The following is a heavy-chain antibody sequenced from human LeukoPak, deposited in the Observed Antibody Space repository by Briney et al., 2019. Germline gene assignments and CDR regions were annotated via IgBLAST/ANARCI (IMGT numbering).Heavy chain of an antibody. J-gene: IGHJ4*02. D-gene: IGHD6-6*01. CDR1: GFIFSNYA. V-gene: IGHV3-23*01. Sequence: GGSLRLSCAASGFIFSNYAMSWVRQAPGKGLEWVSGIRGSGSSTYNADSVKGRFTISRGDSKNTLYLQMNSLRAEDTAVYYCAKAGQQLVYDPKFDYWGQGTLVTVSS. CDR3: AKAGQQLVYDPKFDY. CDR2: IRGSGSST.